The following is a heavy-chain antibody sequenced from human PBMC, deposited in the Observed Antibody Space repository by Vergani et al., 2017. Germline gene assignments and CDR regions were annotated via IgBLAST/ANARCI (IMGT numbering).Heavy chain of an antibody. CDR2: ISSSSSYI. CDR1: GFTFSSYS. D-gene: IGHD6-19*01. J-gene: IGHJ4*02. CDR3: ARGGGDSGWPNDY. Sequence: EVQLVESGGGLVKPGGSLRLSCAASGFTFSSYSMNWVRQAPGTGLEWVSSISSSSSYIYYADSVKGRFTISRDNAKNALYLQMNSLRAEDTAVYYCARGGGDSGWPNDYWGQGTLVTVSS. V-gene: IGHV3-21*01.